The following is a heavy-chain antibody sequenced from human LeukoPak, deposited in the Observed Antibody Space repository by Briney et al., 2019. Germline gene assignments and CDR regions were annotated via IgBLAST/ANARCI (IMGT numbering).Heavy chain of an antibody. V-gene: IGHV3-30-3*01. J-gene: IGHJ4*02. CDR1: GFTFSSYA. CDR2: ISYDGSNK. D-gene: IGHD6-19*01. CDR3: ASAVAGMFEFDY. Sequence: GRSLRLSCAASGFTFSSYAMHWVRQAPGKGLEWVAVISYDGSNKYYADSVKGRFTISRDNSKNTLYLQMNSLRAEDTAVYYCASAVAGMFEFDYWGQGTLVTVSS.